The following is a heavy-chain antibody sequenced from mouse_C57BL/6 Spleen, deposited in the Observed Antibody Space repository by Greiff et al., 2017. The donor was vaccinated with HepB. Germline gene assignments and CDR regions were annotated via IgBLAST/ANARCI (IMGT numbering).Heavy chain of an antibody. J-gene: IGHJ4*01. V-gene: IGHV1-26*01. Sequence: EVQLQQSGPELVKPGASVKISCKASGYTFTDYYMNWVKQSHGKSLEWIGDINPNNGGTSYNQKFKGKATLTVDKSSSTAYMELRSLTSEDSAVYYCARSHDYDPMDYWGQGTSVTVSS. CDR1: GYTFTDYY. CDR3: ARSHDYDPMDY. D-gene: IGHD2-4*01. CDR2: INPNNGGT.